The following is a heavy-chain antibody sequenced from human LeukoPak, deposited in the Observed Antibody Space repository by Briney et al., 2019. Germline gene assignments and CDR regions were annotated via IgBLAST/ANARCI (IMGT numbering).Heavy chain of an antibody. D-gene: IGHD3-22*01. Sequence: ASVKVSCKASGYTFTSYGISWVRQAPGQGLEWMGWISAYNGNTNYAQKLQGRVTMTTDTSTSTAYMELRSLRSEDTAVYYCARVAPYYYDSSGYYRPYYCYYGMDVWGQGTTVTVSS. J-gene: IGHJ6*02. CDR1: GYTFTSYG. V-gene: IGHV1-18*01. CDR3: ARVAPYYYDSSGYYRPYYCYYGMDV. CDR2: ISAYNGNT.